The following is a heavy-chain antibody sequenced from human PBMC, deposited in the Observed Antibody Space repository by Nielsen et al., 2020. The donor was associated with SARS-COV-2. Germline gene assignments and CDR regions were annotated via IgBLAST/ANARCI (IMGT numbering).Heavy chain of an antibody. J-gene: IGHJ6*02. V-gene: IGHV3-30*03. CDR1: GFTFSSYG. CDR2: ISYDGSNK. Sequence: GGSLRLSCAASGFTFSSYGMHWVRQAPGKGLEWVAVISYDGSNKYYADSVKGRFTISRDNSKNTLYLQMNSLRAEDTAVYYCASLVDTAMVNPLYGMDVWGQGTTVTVSS. D-gene: IGHD5-18*01. CDR3: ASLVDTAMVNPLYGMDV.